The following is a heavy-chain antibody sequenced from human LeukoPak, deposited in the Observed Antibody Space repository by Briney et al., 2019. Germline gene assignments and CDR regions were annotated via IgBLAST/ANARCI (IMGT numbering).Heavy chain of an antibody. V-gene: IGHV3-53*01. Sequence: GGSLRLTCAASGFIVSSVYMSWVRQSPGKGLECVSIIYSTGDTYYADSVKGRFTISRDVSKNTVYLQMNSLRAEDTAVYYCARGGRSSELVWGQGTRVTVSS. CDR1: GFIVSSVY. D-gene: IGHD6-6*01. CDR3: ARGGRSSELV. CDR2: IYSTGDT. J-gene: IGHJ4*02.